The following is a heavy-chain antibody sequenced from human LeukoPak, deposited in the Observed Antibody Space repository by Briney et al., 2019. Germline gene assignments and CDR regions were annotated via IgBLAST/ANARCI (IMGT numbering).Heavy chain of an antibody. CDR3: ARDSYSSGYRFDY. V-gene: IGHV3-30-3*01. CDR1: GFTFSSYA. D-gene: IGHD3-22*01. J-gene: IGHJ4*02. CDR2: ISYDGSNK. Sequence: PGRSLRLSCAASGFTFSSYAMHWVRQAPGKGLEWVAVISYDGSNKYYADSVKGRFTISRDNSKNTLYLQMNSLRAEDTAVYYCARDSYSSGYRFDYWGQGTLVTVSS.